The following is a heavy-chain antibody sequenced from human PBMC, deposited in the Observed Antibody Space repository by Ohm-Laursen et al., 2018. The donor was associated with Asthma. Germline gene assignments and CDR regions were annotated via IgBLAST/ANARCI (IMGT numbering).Heavy chain of an antibody. CDR2: ISSSGSSI. Sequence: SLRLSCTASGYTFSRYSIHWVRQVPGKGLEWVASISSSGSSIYYADSVKGRFTISRDNAKNSLYLQMNSLRAEDTAVYYCARDPVAYCSSASCYAFDYWGQGTLGTGSS. CDR3: ARDPVAYCSSASCYAFDY. CDR1: GYTFSRYS. J-gene: IGHJ4*02. D-gene: IGHD2-2*01. V-gene: IGHV3-21*01.